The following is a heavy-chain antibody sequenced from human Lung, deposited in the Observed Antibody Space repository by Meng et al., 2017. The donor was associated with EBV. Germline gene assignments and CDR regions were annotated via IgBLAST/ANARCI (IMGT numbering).Heavy chain of an antibody. Sequence: QVQRKQGGAGLLKPSEPLYPTGAVYGGSFSGYYWSWIRQPPGKGLEWIGEINHSGITNYNPSLKSRVTISVDTSKNQFSLSLNSVTAADTAVYYCARGGTSSAPFDYWGQETLVTVSS. D-gene: IGHD2-2*01. J-gene: IGHJ4*02. V-gene: IGHV4-34*01. CDR3: ARGGTSSAPFDY. CDR2: INHSGIT. CDR1: GGSFSGYY.